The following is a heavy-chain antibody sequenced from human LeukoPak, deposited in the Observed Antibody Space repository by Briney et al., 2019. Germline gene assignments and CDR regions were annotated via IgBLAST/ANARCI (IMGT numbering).Heavy chain of an antibody. Sequence: PGGSLRLSCAASGFTFSSYSMNWVRQAPGKGLEWVSSISSSSSYIYYADSVRGRFTISRDNAKNSLYLQMNSLRAEDTAVYYCARDILWYSSGWDPDYWGQGTLVTVSP. CDR2: ISSSSSYI. V-gene: IGHV3-21*01. D-gene: IGHD6-19*01. CDR3: ARDILWYSSGWDPDY. CDR1: GFTFSSYS. J-gene: IGHJ4*02.